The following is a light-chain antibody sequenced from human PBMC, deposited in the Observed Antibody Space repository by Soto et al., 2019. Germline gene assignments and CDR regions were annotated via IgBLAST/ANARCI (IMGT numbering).Light chain of an antibody. CDR3: QQYGSSPYT. J-gene: IGKJ2*01. CDR2: GAS. CDR1: HSVSSSY. Sequence: EIVLTQSPGTLSLSPGARATLSCRASHSVSSSYLAWYQQKPGQAPRLLIYGASSRDTGIPDRFSGSGSGTDFTLTISRLEPEDFAVYYCQQYGSSPYTFGQGTKLEI. V-gene: IGKV3-20*01.